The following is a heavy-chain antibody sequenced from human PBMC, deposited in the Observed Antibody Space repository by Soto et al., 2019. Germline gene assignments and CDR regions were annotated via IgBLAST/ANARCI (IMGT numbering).Heavy chain of an antibody. CDR3: ARTTPDGTLDY. D-gene: IGHD1-1*01. CDR2: IYYDGST. J-gene: IGHJ4*02. Sequence: SETLSLTCTVSGGSMSAFYWSWIRQPPGKGLDWIAYIYYDGSTRYNPSLQSRLTMSVETSKNQFSLKLSSVTAADTAIYYCARTTPDGTLDYWGQGTLVTVSS. CDR1: GGSMSAFY. V-gene: IGHV4-59*01.